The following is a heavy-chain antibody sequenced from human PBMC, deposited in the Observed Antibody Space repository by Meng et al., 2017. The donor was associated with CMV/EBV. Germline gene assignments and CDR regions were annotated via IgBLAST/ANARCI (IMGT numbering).Heavy chain of an antibody. J-gene: IGHJ6*02. CDR3: AIEKGVAGKDYYYGMDA. Sequence: ASVKVSCKASGYTFTGYYMHWVRQAPGQGLEWMGWINPNSGGTNYAQKFQGRVTMTRDTSISTAYMELSRLRSDDTAVYYCAIEKGVAGKDYYYGMDAWGQGTTVTVSS. V-gene: IGHV1-2*02. CDR1: GYTFTGYY. D-gene: IGHD6-19*01. CDR2: INPNSGGT.